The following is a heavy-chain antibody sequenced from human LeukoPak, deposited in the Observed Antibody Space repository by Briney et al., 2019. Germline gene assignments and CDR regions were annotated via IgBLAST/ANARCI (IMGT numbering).Heavy chain of an antibody. CDR1: GFSFNSYS. Sequence: GGSLRLSCAASGFSFNSYSMNWVRQAPGKGLEWVSYISSSSSTIYYEDSVKGRFTISRDNAKNSLYLQMNSLRDEDTAVYYCARDKNGYYYYGMDVWGQGTTVTVSS. D-gene: IGHD2-8*01. V-gene: IGHV3-48*02. CDR2: ISSSSSTI. CDR3: ARDKNGYYYYGMDV. J-gene: IGHJ6*02.